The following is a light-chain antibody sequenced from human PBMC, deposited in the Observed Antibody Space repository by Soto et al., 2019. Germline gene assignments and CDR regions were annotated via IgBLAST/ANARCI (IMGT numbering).Light chain of an antibody. Sequence: ETVMTQSPVTLSVSPGDRATLSCRASQSVSSNLAWYQQKPGQPPRLFIYGASTRVTGIPARFSGIVSGTDLTLTINNLDPEDVEVYDGQQRSNWPITFGQGTRLEIK. J-gene: IGKJ5*01. CDR2: GAS. CDR3: QQRSNWPIT. V-gene: IGKV3-15*01. CDR1: QSVSSN.